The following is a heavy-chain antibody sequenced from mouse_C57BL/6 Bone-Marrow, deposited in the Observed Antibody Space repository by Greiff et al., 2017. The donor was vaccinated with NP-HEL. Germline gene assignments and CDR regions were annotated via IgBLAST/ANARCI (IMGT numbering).Heavy chain of an antibody. CDR3: VGRAWFAY. Sequence: EVKLMESGGGLVQPKGSLKLSCAASGFSFNTYAMNWVRQAPGKGLEWVARIRSKSNNYPTYYADSVKDRFTISRDDSESMVYLQLNNLKTDDTAMYYCVGRAWFAYWGQGTLVTVSA. CDR1: GFSFNTYA. V-gene: IGHV10-1*01. J-gene: IGHJ3*01. CDR2: IRSKSNNYPT.